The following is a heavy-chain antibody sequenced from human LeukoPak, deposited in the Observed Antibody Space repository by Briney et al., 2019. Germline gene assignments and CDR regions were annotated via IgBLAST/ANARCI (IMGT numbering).Heavy chain of an antibody. CDR3: SSWDSSSFSDY. D-gene: IGHD6-13*01. V-gene: IGHV3-73*01. CDR1: GVIFSGSP. J-gene: IGHJ4*02. CDR2: IRSKANNYAT. Sequence: GGSLRLSCAASGVIFSGSPLHWVRQASGKGLEWVGRIRSKANNYATAYAASVKGRFTISRDDSKNTAYLQMNSLKIEDTAVYYCSSWDSSSFSDYWGQGTLVTVSS.